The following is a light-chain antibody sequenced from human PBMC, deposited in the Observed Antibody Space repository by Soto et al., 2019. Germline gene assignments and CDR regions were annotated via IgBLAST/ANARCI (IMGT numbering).Light chain of an antibody. CDR1: YSDVGGSNY. Sequence: QSALTQPPSASGSPGQSVTISCTGTYSDVGGSNYVSWYQQHPGKAPKLVIYEVIQRPSGVPDRFSGSRSGNTASLTVSRLQTEDEADYYCSSNVVDTKLKIFGGGTKLTVL. CDR3: SSNVVDTKLKI. J-gene: IGLJ2*01. V-gene: IGLV2-8*01. CDR2: EVI.